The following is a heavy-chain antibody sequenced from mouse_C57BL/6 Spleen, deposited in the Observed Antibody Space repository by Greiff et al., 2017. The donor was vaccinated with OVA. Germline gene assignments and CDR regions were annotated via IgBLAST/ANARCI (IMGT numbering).Heavy chain of an antibody. D-gene: IGHD1-1*01. Sequence: QVQLKQSGAELARPGASVKLSCKASGYTFTSYGISWVKQRTGQGLEWIGEIYPRSGNTYYNEKFKGKATLTADKSSSTAYMELRILTSEDSAVYFCAREDYSSKYYFDYWGQGTTLTVSS. CDR3: AREDYSSKYYFDY. J-gene: IGHJ2*01. CDR2: IYPRSGNT. V-gene: IGHV1-81*01. CDR1: GYTFTSYG.